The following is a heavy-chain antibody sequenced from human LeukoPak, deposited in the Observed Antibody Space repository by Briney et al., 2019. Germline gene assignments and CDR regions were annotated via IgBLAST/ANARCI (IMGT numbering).Heavy chain of an antibody. CDR1: GYSISSGYY. CDR2: IYHSGST. V-gene: IGHV4-38-2*02. Sequence: PSETLSLTCTVSGYSISSGYYWGWIRQPPGKGLEWIVSIYHSGSTYYNPSLKSRVTISVDTSKNQFSLKLSSVTAADTAVYYCARPIDPYYYDSSGYDYWGQGTLVTVSS. J-gene: IGHJ4*02. D-gene: IGHD3-22*01. CDR3: ARPIDPYYYDSSGYDY.